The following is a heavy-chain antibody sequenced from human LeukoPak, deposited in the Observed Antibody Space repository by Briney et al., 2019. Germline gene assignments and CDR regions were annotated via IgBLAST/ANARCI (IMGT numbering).Heavy chain of an antibody. D-gene: IGHD3-22*01. Sequence: GRSLRLSCAAPGSTLDDYAMHWVRQAPGKGLGWVSIIGWNSGSIGYPDSVRGRFTISRDNAKNSLYLQMNSLRVEDTALYYCAKGDDSSGYSSPTDWGQGTLVTVSS. CDR1: GSTLDDYA. V-gene: IGHV3-9*01. J-gene: IGHJ4*02. CDR3: AKGDDSSGYSSPTD. CDR2: IGWNSGSI.